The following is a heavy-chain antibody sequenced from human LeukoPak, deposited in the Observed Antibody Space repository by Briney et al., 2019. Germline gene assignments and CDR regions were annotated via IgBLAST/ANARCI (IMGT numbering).Heavy chain of an antibody. CDR1: GYTLTELS. CDR2: FDPEDGET. D-gene: IGHD6-13*01. Sequence: ASVKVSCKVSGYTLTELSMHWVRQAPGKGLEWMGGFDPEDGETIYAQKFQGRVTMTEDTSTDTAYMELSSLRSEDTAAYYCATLIAAAAHYYYYGMDVWGQGTTVTVSS. J-gene: IGHJ6*02. CDR3: ATLIAAAAHYYYYGMDV. V-gene: IGHV1-24*01.